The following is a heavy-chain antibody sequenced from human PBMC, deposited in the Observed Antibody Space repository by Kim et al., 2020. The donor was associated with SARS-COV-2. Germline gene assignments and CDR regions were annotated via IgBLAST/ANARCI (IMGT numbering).Heavy chain of an antibody. Sequence: SETLSLTCTVSGGSISSSSSYWGWIRQPPGKGLEWIGSIYDSGSTYYNPSLKSRVTISVDTSKNQFSLKLSSVTAADTAVYYCARYVAGTIFGVVIIPAYYFDYWGQGTLVTVSS. CDR2: IYDSGST. CDR3: ARYVAGTIFGVVIIPAYYFDY. CDR1: GGSISSSSSY. V-gene: IGHV4-39*01. D-gene: IGHD3-3*01. J-gene: IGHJ4*02.